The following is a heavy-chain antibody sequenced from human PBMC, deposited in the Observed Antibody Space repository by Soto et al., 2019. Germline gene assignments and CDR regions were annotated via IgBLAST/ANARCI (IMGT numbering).Heavy chain of an antibody. Sequence: ASVKVSCKASGYTFTSYGISWVRQAPGQGLEWMGIINPSSGRTSYAQNFQGRVTMTSDTSTSIVYMEMSSLKSEDTAVYYCARDHNFGFILYAMDVWGQGTTVTVSS. J-gene: IGHJ6*02. CDR2: INPSSGRT. D-gene: IGHD2-15*01. CDR1: GYTFTSYG. V-gene: IGHV1-46*01. CDR3: ARDHNFGFILYAMDV.